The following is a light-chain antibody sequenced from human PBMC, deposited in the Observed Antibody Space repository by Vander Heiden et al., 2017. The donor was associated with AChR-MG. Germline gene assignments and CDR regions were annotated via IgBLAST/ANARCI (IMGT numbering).Light chain of an antibody. V-gene: IGKV3-15*01. CDR3: QQDNHWPET. J-gene: IGKJ1*01. Sequence: EIVMTQSPATLSASSGERATLPCRASQSVSSNIAWYQQKPGQAPRLLHYGASTRATGIPARFSGSGSGTEFTLTISSLQSDSFAVYYCQQDNHWPETFGQGTKVEIK. CDR1: QSVSSN. CDR2: GAS.